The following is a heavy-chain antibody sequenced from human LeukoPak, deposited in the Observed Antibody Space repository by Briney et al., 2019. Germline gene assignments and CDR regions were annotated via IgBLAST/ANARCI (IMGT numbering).Heavy chain of an antibody. CDR1: GFTFSSYG. V-gene: IGHV3-30*02. CDR2: IRYDGSNK. Sequence: PGGSLRLSCAASGFTFSSYGMHWVRQAPGKGLEWVAFIRYDGSNKYYADSVKGRFTISRDNSKNTLYLQMNSLRAEDTAVYYCARVTPRSTPPDYWGQGTLVTVSS. J-gene: IGHJ4*02. D-gene: IGHD1-14*01. CDR3: ARVTPRSTPPDY.